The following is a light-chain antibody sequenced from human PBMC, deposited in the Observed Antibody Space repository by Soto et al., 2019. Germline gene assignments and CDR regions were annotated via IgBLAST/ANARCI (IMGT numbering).Light chain of an antibody. CDR1: NIGSKG. V-gene: IGLV3-21*02. Sequence: SYELTQPPSVSVAPGQTARITCGGNNIGSKGVHWYQQRPGQAPVLVVYDDSDRPSGIPERFSGSNSGNTATLTISRVEAGDEADYYCQVWDRSSDYWVFGGGTKLTVI. J-gene: IGLJ3*02. CDR3: QVWDRSSDYWV. CDR2: DDS.